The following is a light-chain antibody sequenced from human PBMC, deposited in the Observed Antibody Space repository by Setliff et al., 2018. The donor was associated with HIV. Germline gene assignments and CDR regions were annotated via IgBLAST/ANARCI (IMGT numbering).Light chain of an antibody. J-gene: IGKJ4*01. V-gene: IGKV3-20*01. Sequence: EIVLTQSPGTLSLSPGERATLSCRASQSVTSSYLAWYQQKPGQAPRLLIYGASSRATGIPDRFSGSGSGTDFTLTISRLEPEDFAVYYCQHYGSSRLTFAGGTKVDIK. CDR3: QHYGSSRLT. CDR1: QSVTSSY. CDR2: GAS.